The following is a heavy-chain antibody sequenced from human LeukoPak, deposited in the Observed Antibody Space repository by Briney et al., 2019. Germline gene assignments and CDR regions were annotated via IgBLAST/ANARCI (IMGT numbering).Heavy chain of an antibody. CDR3: ARGGPISWPYYYMDV. Sequence: PSETLSLTCTVSGGSISSYYWSWIRQPPGKGLEWIGYIYYSGSTNYNPSLKSRVTISVDTSKNQFSLKLSSVTAADTAVYYCARGGPISWPYYYMDVWGKGTTVTISS. CDR2: IYYSGST. J-gene: IGHJ6*03. V-gene: IGHV4-59*01. CDR1: GGSISSYY. D-gene: IGHD3-9*01.